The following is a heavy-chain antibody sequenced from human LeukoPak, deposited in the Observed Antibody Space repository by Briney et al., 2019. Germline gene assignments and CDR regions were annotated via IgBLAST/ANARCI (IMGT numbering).Heavy chain of an antibody. CDR3: ARKRSSGWYSIDY. CDR2: ISAYNGNT. J-gene: IGHJ4*02. CDR1: GYTFTSYG. V-gene: IGHV1-18*01. D-gene: IGHD6-19*01. Sequence: ASVKASCKASGYTFTSYGISWVRQAPGQGLEWMGWISAYNGNTNYAQMLQGRVTMTTDTSTSTAYMELRSLRSDDTAVYCCARKRSSGWYSIDYWGQGTLVTVSS.